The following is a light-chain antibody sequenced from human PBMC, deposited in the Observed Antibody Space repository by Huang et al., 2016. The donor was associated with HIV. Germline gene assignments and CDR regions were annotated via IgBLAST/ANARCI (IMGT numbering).Light chain of an antibody. V-gene: IGKV1-5*03. J-gene: IGKJ4*01. CDR3: QQYNSYPLT. CDR1: QSISSW. Sequence: DIQMTQSPSTLSASVGDRVTITCRASQSISSWLAWYQQKPGKAPKLLIDQASNLESGVPSRRSGSGSGTEFTLTISSLQPDDFATYYCQQYNSYPLTFGGGTKVQIK. CDR2: QAS.